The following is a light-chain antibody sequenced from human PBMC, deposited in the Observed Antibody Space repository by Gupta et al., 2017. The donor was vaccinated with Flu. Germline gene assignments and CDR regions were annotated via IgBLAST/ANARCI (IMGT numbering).Light chain of an antibody. Sequence: PSSLSASVGDRITISCRASQGIGNDLGWYQQRPGQAPKRLIYAASNLQSGVPSRFSGSGSETEFTLTISSLQPEDFATYYCLQNNNYPRTFGQGTKVEI. CDR2: AAS. V-gene: IGKV1-17*01. CDR3: LQNNNYPRT. J-gene: IGKJ1*01. CDR1: QGIGND.